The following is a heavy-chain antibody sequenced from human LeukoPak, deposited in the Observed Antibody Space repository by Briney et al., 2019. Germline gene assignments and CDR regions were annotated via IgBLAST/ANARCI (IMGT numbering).Heavy chain of an antibody. CDR2: INPNSGGT. J-gene: IGHJ5*02. V-gene: IGHV1-2*02. Sequence: GASVKVSCKASGYTFTDPYIHWVRQAPGQGLEWMGWINPNSGGTNYAQKFQGRVTMTRDTSISTAYMELSRLRSEDTAVYYCARGANSSSWYRRGWFDPWGQGTLVTVSS. CDR1: GYTFTDPY. D-gene: IGHD6-13*01. CDR3: ARGANSSSWYRRGWFDP.